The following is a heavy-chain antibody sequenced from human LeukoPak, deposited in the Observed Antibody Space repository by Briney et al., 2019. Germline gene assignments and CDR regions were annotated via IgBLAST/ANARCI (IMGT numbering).Heavy chain of an antibody. D-gene: IGHD3-22*01. CDR3: AREGETYYYDSSGYWVPYYFDY. CDR2: IKQDGSEK. Sequence: GGSLRLSCAASGFTFSSYWMSWVRQAPRKGLEWVANIKQDGSEKYYVDSVKGRFTISRDNAKNSLYLQMNSLRAEDTAVYYCAREGETYYYDSSGYWVPYYFDYWGQGTLVTVSS. V-gene: IGHV3-7*03. CDR1: GFTFSSYW. J-gene: IGHJ4*02.